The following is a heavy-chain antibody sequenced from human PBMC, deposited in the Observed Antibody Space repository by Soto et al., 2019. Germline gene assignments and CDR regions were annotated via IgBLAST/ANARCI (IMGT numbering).Heavy chain of an antibody. D-gene: IGHD2-21*02. CDR1: GFTFSSYG. CDR2: ISYDGSNK. J-gene: IGHJ4*02. CDR3: AKDKVPVMVTAPSDY. V-gene: IGHV3-30*18. Sequence: QVQLVESGGGVVQPGRSLRLSCAASGFTFSSYGMHWVRQAPGKGLEWVAVISYDGSNKYYADSVKGRFTISRDNPKNTLYLQMNSLIVTDTAVYYCAKDKVPVMVTAPSDYWGQGPLVTVSS.